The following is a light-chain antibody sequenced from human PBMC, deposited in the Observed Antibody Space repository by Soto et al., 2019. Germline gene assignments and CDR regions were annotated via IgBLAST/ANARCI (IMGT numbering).Light chain of an antibody. CDR3: QQFNSIPLT. J-gene: IGKJ4*01. CDR1: QGISSY. V-gene: IGKV1-9*01. CDR2: AAS. Sequence: DIQLTQSPSFLSASVGDRVIITCRASQGISSYLAWYQQKPGKAPKLLIYAASTLQSGVPSGFSGSGSGTESTLTISSLQSEVFATYYCQQFNSIPLTFGGGTKVEIK.